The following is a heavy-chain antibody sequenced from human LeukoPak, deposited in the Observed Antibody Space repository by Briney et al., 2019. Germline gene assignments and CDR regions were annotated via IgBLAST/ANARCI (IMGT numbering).Heavy chain of an antibody. D-gene: IGHD6-19*01. V-gene: IGHV4-59*01. CDR1: GGSISSYH. CDR3: ARGRVAGRGDSPDEV. CDR2: IYYSGST. Sequence: SETLSLTCTVSGGSISSYHWSWIRQPPGKGLEWIGYIYYSGSTNYNPSLKSRVTISVDTSKNQFSLKLSSVTAADTAVYYCARGRVAGRGDSPDEVWGQGTLVTVSS. J-gene: IGHJ4*02.